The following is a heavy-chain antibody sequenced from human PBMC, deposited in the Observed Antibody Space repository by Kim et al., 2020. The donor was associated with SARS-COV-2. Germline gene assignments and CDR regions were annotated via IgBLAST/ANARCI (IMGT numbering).Heavy chain of an antibody. D-gene: IGHD1-26*01. CDR2: IYYSGST. J-gene: IGHJ6*02. CDR1: GGSISSYY. Sequence: SETLSLTCTVSGGSISSYYWSWIRQPPGKGLEWIGYIYYSGSTNYNPSLKSRVTISVDTSKNQFSLKLSSVTAADTAVYYCARAPSGSYTGYYYYGMDVWGQGTTVTVSS. V-gene: IGHV4-59*01. CDR3: ARAPSGSYTGYYYYGMDV.